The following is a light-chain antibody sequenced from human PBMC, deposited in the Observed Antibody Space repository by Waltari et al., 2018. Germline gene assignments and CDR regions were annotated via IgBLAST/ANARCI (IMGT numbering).Light chain of an antibody. CDR1: SSDGGGYNY. CDR3: SSYTSSSPYV. Sequence: QSALTPPASVSGSPGQSITISCTGTSSDGGGYNYVSWYQQHPGKAPKLMIYEVSNRPSGVSNRFSGSKSGNTASLTISGLQAEDEADYYCSSYTSSSPYVFGTGTKVTVL. CDR2: EVS. J-gene: IGLJ1*01. V-gene: IGLV2-14*01.